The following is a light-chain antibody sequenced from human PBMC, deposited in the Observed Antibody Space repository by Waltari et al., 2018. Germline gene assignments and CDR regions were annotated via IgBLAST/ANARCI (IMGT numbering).Light chain of an antibody. J-gene: IGLJ3*02. CDR1: SSNIGAGQD. V-gene: IGLV1-40*01. CDR2: GVS. CDR3: QSYDSSLIPL. Sequence: QSVLTQPPSVSGAPGQRVTIPCPGTSSNIGAGQDVHWYQQLPGTGPKLLLYGVSRRPSGVPDRFSGSTAGTSASLAITGLQAEDEATYYCQSYDSSLIPLFGGGTELTVL.